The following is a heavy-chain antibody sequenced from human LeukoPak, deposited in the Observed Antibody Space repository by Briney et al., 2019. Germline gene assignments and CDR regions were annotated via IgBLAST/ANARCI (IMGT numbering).Heavy chain of an antibody. J-gene: IGHJ3*02. D-gene: IGHD3-10*01. CDR1: GGSISSGSYS. V-gene: IGHV4-61*02. Sequence: PSQTLSLTCTVSGGSISSGSYSWSWIRQPAGKGLEWIGRIYSSGSTNYNPSLKSRVTISVHTSRNQFSLKLSSVTAADTAVYYCARGPYYYGGSAFDIWGQGTMVTVSS. CDR3: ARGPYYYGGSAFDI. CDR2: IYSSGST.